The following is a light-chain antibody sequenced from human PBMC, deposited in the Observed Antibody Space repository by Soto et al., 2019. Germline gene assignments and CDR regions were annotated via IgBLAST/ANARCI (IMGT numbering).Light chain of an antibody. CDR3: AAWDDSLNGPV. CDR2: SNN. Sequence: QLVLTQPPSASGTPGQRVTISCSGSSSNIGSNTVNWYQQLPGTAPKLLIYSNNQRSSGVPDRFSGSKSGTSASLAISGLQSEDEADYYCAAWDDSLNGPVFGGGTKLTVL. CDR1: SSNIGSNT. J-gene: IGLJ2*01. V-gene: IGLV1-44*01.